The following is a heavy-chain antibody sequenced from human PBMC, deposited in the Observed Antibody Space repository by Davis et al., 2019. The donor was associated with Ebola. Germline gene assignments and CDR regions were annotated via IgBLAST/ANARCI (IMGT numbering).Heavy chain of an antibody. V-gene: IGHV1-69*06. D-gene: IGHD2-21*02. J-gene: IGHJ4*02. CDR1: GNTISTYT. Sequence: SVKVSCKASGNTISTYTIDWGRQAPGQGLEWMGGIIPLFGTTNYAQKFRGRVMITADKSTRIAYMELNSLTSEDTAVYYCARGPSVATAHYFDYWGQGTLVTVSS. CDR2: IIPLFGTT. CDR3: ARGPSVATAHYFDY.